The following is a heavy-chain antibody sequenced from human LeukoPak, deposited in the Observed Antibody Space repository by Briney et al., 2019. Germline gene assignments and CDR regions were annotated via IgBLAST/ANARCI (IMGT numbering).Heavy chain of an antibody. Sequence: GGSLRLSCAASGFTFSSYWMSWVRQAPGKGLEWVANIKQDGSEKYYVDSVKGRFTISRDNAKNSLYLQMNSLRAEDTAVYYCARDRRVIFGVVKTTLDYWGQGTLVTVSS. CDR3: ARDRRVIFGVVKTTLDY. CDR2: IKQDGSEK. V-gene: IGHV3-7*01. J-gene: IGHJ4*02. CDR1: GFTFSSYW. D-gene: IGHD3-3*01.